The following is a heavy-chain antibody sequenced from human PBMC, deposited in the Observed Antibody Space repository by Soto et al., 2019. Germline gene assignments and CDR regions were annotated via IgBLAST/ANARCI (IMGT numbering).Heavy chain of an antibody. J-gene: IGHJ3*01. CDR1: GGSISSGGYY. CDR3: ARDDYTVPCLLGFGAFDF. D-gene: IGHD4-4*01. V-gene: IGHV4-31*03. Sequence: PSETLSLTCTVSGGSISSGGYYWSWIRQHPGKGLEWIGYIYYSGSTYYNPSLKSRVTISVDTSKNQFSLKLSSVTAADTAVYYCARDDYTVPCLLGFGAFDFSGQGTMVTVSS. CDR2: IYYSGST.